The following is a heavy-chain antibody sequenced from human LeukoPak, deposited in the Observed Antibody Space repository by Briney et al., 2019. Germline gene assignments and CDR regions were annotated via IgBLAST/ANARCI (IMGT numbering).Heavy chain of an antibody. J-gene: IGHJ4*02. CDR1: GFTFSSYS. CDR2: INSDGSST. Sequence: PGGSLRLSCAASGFTFSSYSMNWVRQAPGKGLVWVSRINSDGSSTTHADSVKGRFTISRDNTKNTLYLQMNSLRAEDTAVYYCARGRGNGLGDYWGQGTLVTVSS. CDR3: ARGRGNGLGDY. D-gene: IGHD2-8*01. V-gene: IGHV3-74*01.